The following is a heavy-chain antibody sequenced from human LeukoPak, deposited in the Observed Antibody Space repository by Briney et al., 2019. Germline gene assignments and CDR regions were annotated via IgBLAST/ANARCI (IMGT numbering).Heavy chain of an antibody. CDR1: GFTFSSYA. CDR3: AREDD. Sequence: GGSLRLSCAASGFTFSSYAMHWVRQAPGKGLEWVAVISYDGSNKYYADSVKGRFTISRDNSKNTLYLQMNSLRAEDTAVYYCAREDDWCQQALVTVAS. J-gene: IGHJ4*02. CDR2: ISYDGSNK. V-gene: IGHV3-30-3*01.